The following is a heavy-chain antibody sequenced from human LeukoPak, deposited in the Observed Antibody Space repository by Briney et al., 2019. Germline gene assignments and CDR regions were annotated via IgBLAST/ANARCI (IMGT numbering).Heavy chain of an antibody. CDR3: ARGRTWRYYVSSGYVVY. D-gene: IGHD3-22*01. J-gene: IGHJ4*02. CDR2: INPNSGGT. CDR1: GYTFTGYY. Sequence: ASVKVSCKASGYTFTGYYMHWVRQAPGQGLEWMGRINPNSGGTNYAQKFQGRVTMTRDTSISTAYMELSRLRSDDTAVYYCARGRTWRYYVSSGYVVYWGQGTLVTVSS. V-gene: IGHV1-2*06.